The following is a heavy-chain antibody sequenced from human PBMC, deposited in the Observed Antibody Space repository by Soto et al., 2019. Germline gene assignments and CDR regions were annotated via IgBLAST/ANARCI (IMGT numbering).Heavy chain of an antibody. J-gene: IGHJ1*01. D-gene: IGHD3-22*01. Sequence: QVQLQESGPGLVKPSQTLSLTCTVSGGSISSGDYYWSWIRQPPGKGLEWIGYIYYSGSTYYNPPIKSRVNISVDTSKNQLSLKLSSVTAADTAVYYCARSYYYASSGYSSAEYFQHWGQGTLVTVSS. CDR3: ARSYYYASSGYSSAEYFQH. CDR1: GGSISSGDYY. V-gene: IGHV4-30-4*01. CDR2: IYYSGST.